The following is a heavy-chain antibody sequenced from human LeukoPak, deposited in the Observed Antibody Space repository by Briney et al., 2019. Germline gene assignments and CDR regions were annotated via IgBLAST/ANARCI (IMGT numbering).Heavy chain of an antibody. CDR1: GYTFTGYY. CDR3: ARGHNWNDEGDSY. Sequence: ASVKVSCKASGYTFTGYYMHWVRQAPGQGLEWMGWINPNSGGTNYAQKFQGRVTMTRDTSISTAYMELSRLRSDDTAVYYCARGHNWNDEGDSYWGQGTLVTVSS. V-gene: IGHV1-2*02. D-gene: IGHD1-20*01. J-gene: IGHJ4*02. CDR2: INPNSGGT.